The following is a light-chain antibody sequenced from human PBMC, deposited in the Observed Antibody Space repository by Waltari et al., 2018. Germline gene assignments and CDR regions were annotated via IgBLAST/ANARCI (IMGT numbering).Light chain of an antibody. CDR2: GAS. Sequence: DIQMTQSPSSLSASVGDRVTITCRASQGIRNNVVWYQQKPGKVPKLLIYGASTLQSGVPSRFSGSGSGTDFTLTISSLQPEDVATYYCQRYNGALFTFGPGTKVDIK. CDR3: QRYNGALFT. J-gene: IGKJ3*01. V-gene: IGKV1-27*01. CDR1: QGIRNN.